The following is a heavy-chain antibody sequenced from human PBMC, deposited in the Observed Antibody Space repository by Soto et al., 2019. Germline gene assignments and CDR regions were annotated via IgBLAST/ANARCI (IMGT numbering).Heavy chain of an antibody. CDR1: GFTFSNAW. CDR2: IKSKTDGGTT. V-gene: IGHV3-15*01. J-gene: IGHJ3*02. D-gene: IGHD4-17*01. Sequence: NPGGSLRLSCAASGFTFSNAWMSWVRQAPGKGLEWVGRIKSKTDGGTTDYAAPVKGRFTISRDDSKNTLYLQMNSLKTEDTAVYYCTTPLDDAGDYFAFDIRTQGTMVTGS. CDR3: TTPLDDAGDYFAFDI.